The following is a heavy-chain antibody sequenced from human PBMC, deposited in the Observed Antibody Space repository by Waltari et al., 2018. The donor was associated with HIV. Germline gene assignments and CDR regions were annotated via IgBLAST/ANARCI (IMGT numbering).Heavy chain of an antibody. D-gene: IGHD3-22*01. CDR3: ARYYYDSSGTTGGIFDY. Sequence: QVQLQESGPGLVKPSQTLSLTCTVSGGSISRGSYYWSWIRQPAGKGLEWIGRIYTSGSTNYNPSLKSRVTISVDTSKNQFSLKLSSVTAADTAVYYCARYYYDSSGTTGGIFDYWGQGTLVTVSS. CDR2: IYTSGST. J-gene: IGHJ4*02. CDR1: GGSISRGSYY. V-gene: IGHV4-61*02.